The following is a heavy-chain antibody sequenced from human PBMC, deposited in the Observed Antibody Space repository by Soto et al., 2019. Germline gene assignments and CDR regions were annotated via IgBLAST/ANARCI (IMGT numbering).Heavy chain of an antibody. J-gene: IGHJ5*02. CDR2: IYHSGST. D-gene: IGHD6-6*01. Sequence: SETLSLTCAVSGGSISSGGYSWSWIRQPPGKGLEWIGYIYHSGSTYYNPSLKSRVTISVDRSKNQFSLKLSSVTAADTAVYYCARYSSSPSRNWFDPWGQGTRVTVSS. V-gene: IGHV4-30-2*01. CDR3: ARYSSSPSRNWFDP. CDR1: GGSISSGGYS.